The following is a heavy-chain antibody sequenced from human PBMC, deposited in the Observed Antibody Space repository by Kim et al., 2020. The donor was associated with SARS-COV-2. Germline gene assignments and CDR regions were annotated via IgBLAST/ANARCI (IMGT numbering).Heavy chain of an antibody. CDR1: GFTFGDYA. D-gene: IGHD3-22*01. Sequence: GGSLRLSCAASGFTFGDYAMHWVRQAPGKGLEWVSGISWNSGSIGYADSVKGRFTISRDNAKNSLYLQMNSLRAEDTALYYCAKDIYYYDSSGRGAFDIWGQGTMVTVSS. J-gene: IGHJ3*02. V-gene: IGHV3-9*01. CDR2: ISWNSGSI. CDR3: AKDIYYYDSSGRGAFDI.